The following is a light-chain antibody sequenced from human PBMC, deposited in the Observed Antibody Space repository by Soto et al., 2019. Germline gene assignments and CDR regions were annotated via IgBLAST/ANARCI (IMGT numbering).Light chain of an antibody. Sequence: EIVMTQSPATLSVSPGERATLSCRASQSVSNKLAWYQQKPGQAPRLLIYGASTRATGIPARFSGSGSGTECTLTISSLQSEDFAVYYCQQYNNWPPLTFGQGTKVEIK. V-gene: IGKV3-15*01. J-gene: IGKJ1*01. CDR1: QSVSNK. CDR2: GAS. CDR3: QQYNNWPPLT.